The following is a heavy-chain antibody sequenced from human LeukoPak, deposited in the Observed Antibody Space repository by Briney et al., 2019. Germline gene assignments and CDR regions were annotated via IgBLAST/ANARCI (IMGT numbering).Heavy chain of an antibody. CDR1: GFTFDDYA. Sequence: GGSLRLSCAASGFTFDDYAMHWVRQAPGKGLEWVSLISWDGGSTYYADSVKGRFTISRDNSKNTLYLQMNSLRAEDTAVYYCAKERKLLPFDCWGQGTLVTVSS. D-gene: IGHD4-23*01. CDR3: AKERKLLPFDC. V-gene: IGHV3-43D*03. J-gene: IGHJ4*02. CDR2: ISWDGGST.